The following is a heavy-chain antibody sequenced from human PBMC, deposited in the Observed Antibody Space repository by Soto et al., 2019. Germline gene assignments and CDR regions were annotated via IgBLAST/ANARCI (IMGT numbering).Heavy chain of an antibody. CDR3: ARFEMKGLYYYMDL. CDR2: ISKIGTVI. J-gene: IGHJ6*03. V-gene: IGHV3-11*01. CDR1: GFSFSDYY. Sequence: QAQLVASGGGLVKPGGSLRLSCAGSGFSFSDYYMTWIRQAPGKGLEWISYISKIGTVIYYADSVRGRFTISRDNAENSLYLQMNSLRAEDTAVYYCARFEMKGLYYYMDLWGKGTTVTVSS.